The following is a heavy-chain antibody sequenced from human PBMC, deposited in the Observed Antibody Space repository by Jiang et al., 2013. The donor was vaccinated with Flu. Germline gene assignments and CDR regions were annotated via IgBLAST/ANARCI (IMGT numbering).Heavy chain of an antibody. CDR3: ATGSSYDYVWGSYRSDAFDI. V-gene: IGHV5-51*01. D-gene: IGHD3-16*02. Sequence: IYPGDSDTRYSPSFQGQVTISADKSISTAYLQWSSLKASDTAMYYCATGSSYDYVWGSYRSDAFDIWGQGTMVTVSS. CDR2: IYPGDSDT. J-gene: IGHJ3*02.